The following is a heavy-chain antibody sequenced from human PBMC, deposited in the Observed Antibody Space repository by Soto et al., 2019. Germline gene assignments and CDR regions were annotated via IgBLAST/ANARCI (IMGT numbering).Heavy chain of an antibody. CDR2: IYHSGST. CDR1: GGSISSSSYY. D-gene: IGHD1-26*01. CDR3: ARHGGSHDAFDI. V-gene: IGHV4-39*01. J-gene: IGHJ3*02. Sequence: SETLSLTCPVSGGSISSSSYYWGWIRQPPGKGLEWIGSIYHSGSTYYNPSLKSRVTISVDTSKNQFSLKLYSVTAADTAVYYCARHGGSHDAFDIWGQGRMVTVSS.